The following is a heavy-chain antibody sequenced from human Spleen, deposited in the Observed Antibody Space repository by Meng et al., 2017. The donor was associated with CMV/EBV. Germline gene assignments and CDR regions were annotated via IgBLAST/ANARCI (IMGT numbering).Heavy chain of an antibody. CDR2: IYSGGIST. V-gene: IGHV3-23*03. J-gene: IGHJ4*02. CDR3: ARSIGYCSSTSCFYYFDY. Sequence: FTFSSYAMSLVRQAPGKWLEWVSVIYSGGISTYYADSVKGLFTISSDNSKNTLYLQMNSLRAEDTAVYYCARSIGYCSSTSCFYYFDYWGQGTLVTVSS. D-gene: IGHD2-2*01. CDR1: FTFSSYA.